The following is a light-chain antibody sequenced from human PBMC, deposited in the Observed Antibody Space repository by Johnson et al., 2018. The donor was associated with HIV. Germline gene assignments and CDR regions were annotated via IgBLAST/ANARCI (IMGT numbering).Light chain of an antibody. CDR2: ENN. Sequence: QSVLTQPPSVSAAPGQKVTISCSGSSSNIGNNYVSWYQQLPGTAPKLLIYENNKRPSGIPDRFSGSKSGMSATLAITGLQTGDEADYYCGTWVTSLSGFVLGTGTSVIVL. V-gene: IGLV1-51*02. J-gene: IGLJ1*01. CDR3: GTWVTSLSGFV. CDR1: SSNIGNNY.